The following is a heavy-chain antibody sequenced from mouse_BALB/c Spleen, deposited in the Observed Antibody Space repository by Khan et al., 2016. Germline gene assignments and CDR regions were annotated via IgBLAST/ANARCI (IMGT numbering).Heavy chain of an antibody. J-gene: IGHJ4*01. CDR3: ARDMGGYDDAMDY. CDR1: GFTFTDYY. V-gene: IGHV7-3*02. D-gene: IGHD2-14*01. CDR2: IRNKANGYTT. Sequence: EVELVESGGGLVQPGGSLRLSCVTSGFTFTDYYMSWVRQPPGKALEWLGFIRNKANGYTTECSASVKGRFTISRDNSQSILYLQMNTLRAEDSASYCCARDMGGYDDAMDYWGQGTSVTVSS.